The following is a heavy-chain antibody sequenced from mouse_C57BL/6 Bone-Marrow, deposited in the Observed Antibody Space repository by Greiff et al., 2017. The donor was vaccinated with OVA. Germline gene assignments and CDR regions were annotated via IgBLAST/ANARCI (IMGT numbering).Heavy chain of an antibody. CDR3: ARISLLRSDY. V-gene: IGHV1-54*01. CDR1: GYAFTNYL. D-gene: IGHD1-2*01. J-gene: IGHJ2*01. CDR2: INPGSGGT. Sequence: VKLMESGAELVRPGTSVKVSCKASGYAFTNYLIEWVKQRPGQGLEWIGVINPGSGGTNYNEKFKGKATLTADKSSSTAYMQLSSLTSEDSAVYFCARISLLRSDYWGQGTTLTVSS.